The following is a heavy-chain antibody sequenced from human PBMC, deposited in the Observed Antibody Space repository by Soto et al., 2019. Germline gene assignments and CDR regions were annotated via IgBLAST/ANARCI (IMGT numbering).Heavy chain of an antibody. J-gene: IGHJ2*01. CDR3: FFQAEDGIRDTVPVSAFLLNRSSDL. V-gene: IGHV3-48*01. Sequence: PGKGLEWVSYISSSSSTIHYSDSVKGRFTISRDNAKNALYLQMNSLRAEDTAVYYFFFQAEDGIRDTVPVSAFLLNRSSDL. D-gene: IGHD2-15*01. CDR2: ISSSSSTI.